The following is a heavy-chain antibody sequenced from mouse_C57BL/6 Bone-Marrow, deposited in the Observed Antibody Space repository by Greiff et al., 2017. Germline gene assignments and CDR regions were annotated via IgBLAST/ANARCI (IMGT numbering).Heavy chain of an antibody. Sequence: VQLQQPGAELVKPGASVKVSCKASGYTFTSYWMHWVKQRPGQGLEWLGRIPPSDSDTNYNQKFKGKATLTVDKSSSTAYMQLSSLTSEDSAVYYCAMGGGNYYFDDWGQGTTLTVSS. J-gene: IGHJ2*01. D-gene: IGHD2-1*01. CDR2: IPPSDSDT. V-gene: IGHV1-74*01. CDR1: GYTFTSYW. CDR3: AMGGGNYYFDD.